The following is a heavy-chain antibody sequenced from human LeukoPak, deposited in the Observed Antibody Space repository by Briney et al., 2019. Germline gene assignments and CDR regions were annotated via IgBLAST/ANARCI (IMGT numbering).Heavy chain of an antibody. CDR1: GYTFTGYY. Sequence: VASVKVSCKASGYTFTGYYMHWVRQAPGQGLEWMGWINPNSGGTNYAQKFQGRVTMTRDTSISTAYMELSRLRSDDTAVYYCARERTLTSCYDYWGQGTLVTFSS. V-gene: IGHV1-2*02. CDR3: ARERTLTSCYDY. D-gene: IGHD2-15*01. CDR2: INPNSGGT. J-gene: IGHJ4*02.